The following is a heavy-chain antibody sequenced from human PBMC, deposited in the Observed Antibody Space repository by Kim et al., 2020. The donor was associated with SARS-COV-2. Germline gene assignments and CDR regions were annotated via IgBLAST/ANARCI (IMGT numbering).Heavy chain of an antibody. J-gene: IGHJ4*02. D-gene: IGHD4-17*01. Sequence: YAAAVGGRFTISRDDTKNSAYLQMSSLKTDDTAVYFCTRGTMTQWSYYDLWGQGSLVTVSS. V-gene: IGHV3-49*02. CDR3: TRGTMTQWSYYDL.